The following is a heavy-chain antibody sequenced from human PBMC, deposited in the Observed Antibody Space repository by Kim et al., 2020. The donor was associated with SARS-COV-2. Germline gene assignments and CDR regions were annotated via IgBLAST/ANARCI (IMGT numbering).Heavy chain of an antibody. CDR2: ISYDGSNL. CDR3: AKDLGFLQWSQLVDY. D-gene: IGHD3-3*01. CDR1: GFTFSSYA. V-gene: IGHV3-30*18. J-gene: IGHJ4*02. Sequence: GGSLRLSCAASGFTFSSYAMHWVRQAPGKGLEWVAVISYDGSNLYYADSVKGRFTISRDNSKNTLYLQMNSLRAEDTAVYYCAKDLGFLQWSQLVDYWGRGTLVTVSS.